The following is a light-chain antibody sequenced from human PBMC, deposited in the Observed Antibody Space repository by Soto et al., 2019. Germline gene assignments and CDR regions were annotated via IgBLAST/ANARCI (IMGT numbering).Light chain of an antibody. V-gene: IGKV3-20*01. J-gene: IGKJ1*01. CDR2: GAS. CDR1: QSVSSSY. CDR3: QQYGSSPRT. Sequence: EVVLTRSPGTLSLSPRERTTLYCRASQSVSSSYLAWYQQKPGQAPRLLIYGASSRATGIPDRFSGSGSGTDFTLTISRLEPEDFAVYYCQQYGSSPRTFGQGTKVDIK.